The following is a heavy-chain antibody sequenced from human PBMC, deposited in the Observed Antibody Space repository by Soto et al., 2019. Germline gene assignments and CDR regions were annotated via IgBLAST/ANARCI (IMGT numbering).Heavy chain of an antibody. CDR1: GFTFSDYY. D-gene: IGHD1-26*01. Sequence: QVQLVESGGGLVRPGGSLRLSCAASGFTFSDYYMSWIRQAPGKGLDWVSYISSSGSAIYYADSVKGRFTISRDNAKNSLYLQMNSLRAADTAVYFCASVARNNGRYDGLDYWGQGTLVTVSS. CDR3: ASVARNNGRYDGLDY. V-gene: IGHV3-11*01. CDR2: ISSSGSAI. J-gene: IGHJ4*02.